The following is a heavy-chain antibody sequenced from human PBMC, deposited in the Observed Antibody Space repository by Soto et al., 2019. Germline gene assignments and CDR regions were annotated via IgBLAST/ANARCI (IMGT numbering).Heavy chain of an antibody. CDR1: GYTFTSYY. CDR3: AISWGYRETNWFDP. V-gene: IGHV1-46*01. J-gene: IGHJ5*02. D-gene: IGHD1-26*01. Sequence: ASVKVSCKASGYTFTSYYMHWVRQAPGQGLEWMGIINPSGGNTSYAQKFQGRVTMTRNTSISTAYMELSSLRSEDTAVYYCAISWGYRETNWFDPWGQGTLVTVSS. CDR2: INPSGGNT.